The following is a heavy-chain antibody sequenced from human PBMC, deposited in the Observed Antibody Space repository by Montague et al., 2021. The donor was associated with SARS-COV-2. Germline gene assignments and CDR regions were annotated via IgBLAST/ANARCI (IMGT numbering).Heavy chain of an antibody. Sequence: SETLSLTCEISGDSISSYYWSWIRQSPGKGLEWIGYVNQTGSSKYTPSLKTRVTLSQDTPKNHFSLKLRSVTAADTAIYYCARDASSVYFDAIDIWGQGTLVTVS. D-gene: IGHD5/OR15-5a*01. CDR1: GDSISSYY. CDR2: VNQTGSS. CDR3: ARDASSVYFDAIDI. V-gene: IGHV4-59*01. J-gene: IGHJ3*02.